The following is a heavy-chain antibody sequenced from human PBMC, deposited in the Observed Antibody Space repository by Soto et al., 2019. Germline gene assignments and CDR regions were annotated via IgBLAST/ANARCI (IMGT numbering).Heavy chain of an antibody. J-gene: IGHJ6*02. Sequence: ASVKVSCKASGFTFTSSAVQWVRQARGQRLEWIGWIVVGSGNTNYAQKFQERVTITRDMSTSTAYMELSSLRSEDTAVYYCAATVTTLKSYYGMDVWGQGTTVTVSS. D-gene: IGHD4-17*01. CDR3: AATVTTLKSYYGMDV. CDR1: GFTFTSSA. CDR2: IVVGSGNT. V-gene: IGHV1-58*01.